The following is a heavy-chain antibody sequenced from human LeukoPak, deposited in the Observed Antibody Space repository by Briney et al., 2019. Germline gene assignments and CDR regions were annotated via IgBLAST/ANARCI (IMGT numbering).Heavy chain of an antibody. J-gene: IGHJ4*02. CDR1: GFTFSSYD. Sequence: PGGSLRLSCAASGFTFSSYDMHWVRQATGKGLEWVSAITTRGDTYYSGSVKGRFTISRENAKNSLYLQMNSLRAGDTAVYYCATGLYSSGWFVPELDYWGQGTLVAVSS. CDR3: ATGLYSSGWFVPELDY. D-gene: IGHD6-19*01. CDR2: ITTRGDT. V-gene: IGHV3-13*04.